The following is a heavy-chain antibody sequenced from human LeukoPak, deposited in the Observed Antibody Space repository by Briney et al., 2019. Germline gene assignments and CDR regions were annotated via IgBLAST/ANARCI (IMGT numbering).Heavy chain of an antibody. J-gene: IGHJ3*02. CDR3: ARDLEAGGHDAFDI. V-gene: IGHV4-39*07. D-gene: IGHD3-3*01. Sequence: PSETLSLTCTVSGGSISSSSYYWGWIRQPPGKGLEWIGSIYYSGSTYYNPSLKSRVTISVDTSKNQFSLKLSSVTAADTAVYYCARDLEAGGHDAFDIWGQGTMVTVSS. CDR1: GGSISSSSYY. CDR2: IYYSGST.